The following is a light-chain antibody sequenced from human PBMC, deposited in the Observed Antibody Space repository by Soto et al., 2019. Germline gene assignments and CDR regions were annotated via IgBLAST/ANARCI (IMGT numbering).Light chain of an antibody. CDR2: GAS. CDR1: QSVGSSH. Sequence: EIVLTQSPGTLSLSPGERATLSCRASQSVGSSHLAWYQQKPGQAPSLLMYGASSRATGIPDRFSGSGSGTEFILTISGLEPEDSGIYHCHQHGGSPETFGQGTKVDI. CDR3: HQHGGSPET. V-gene: IGKV3-20*01. J-gene: IGKJ1*01.